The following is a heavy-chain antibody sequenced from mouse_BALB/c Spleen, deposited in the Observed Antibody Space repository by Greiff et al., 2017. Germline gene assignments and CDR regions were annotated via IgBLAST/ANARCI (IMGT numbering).Heavy chain of an antibody. D-gene: IGHD2-3*01. J-gene: IGHJ3*01. CDR3: ARLVYDDGFAY. CDR1: GFAFSSYD. V-gene: IGHV5-12-1*01. Sequence: EVKLMESGGGLVKPGGSLKLSCAASGFAFSSYDMSWVRQTPEKRLEWVAYISSGGGSTYYPDTVKGRFTISRDNAKNTLYLQMSSLKSEDTAMYYCARLVYDDGFAYWGQGTLVTVSA. CDR2: ISSGGGST.